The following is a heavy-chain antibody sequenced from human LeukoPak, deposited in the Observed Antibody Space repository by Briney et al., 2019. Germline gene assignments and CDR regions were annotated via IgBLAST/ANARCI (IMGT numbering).Heavy chain of an antibody. CDR2: IKSKTDGGTT. J-gene: IGHJ4*02. Sequence: GGSLRLSCAASGFTFSSAWMSWVRQAPGKGLEWVGRIKSKTDGGTTDYAAPVKGRFTISRDDSKNTLYLQMNSLKTEDTAVYYCTTDVGDDDYSQKTDVIDYWGQGTLVTVSS. CDR1: GFTFSSAW. CDR3: TTDVGDDDYSQKTDVIDY. D-gene: IGHD4-11*01. V-gene: IGHV3-15*05.